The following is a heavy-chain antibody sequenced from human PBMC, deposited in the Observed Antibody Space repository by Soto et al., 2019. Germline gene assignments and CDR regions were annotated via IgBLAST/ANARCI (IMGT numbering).Heavy chain of an antibody. Sequence: QVQLVQSGAEVKKPGASVKVSCKASGYTFTSYGISWVRQAPGQGLEWMGGISAYNGNTNYAQKLQGRVTMTTDTSTSTAYMELRSLRSDDTAMYYCARRYNWNYGGDYYGMDVWGQGTTVTVSS. CDR2: ISAYNGNT. CDR3: ARRYNWNYGGDYYGMDV. CDR1: GYTFTSYG. J-gene: IGHJ6*02. V-gene: IGHV1-18*04. D-gene: IGHD1-7*01.